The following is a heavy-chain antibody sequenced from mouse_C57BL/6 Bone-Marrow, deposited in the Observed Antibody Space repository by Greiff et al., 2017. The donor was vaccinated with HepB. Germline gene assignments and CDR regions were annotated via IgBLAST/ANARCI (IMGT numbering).Heavy chain of an antibody. D-gene: IGHD2-3*01. J-gene: IGHJ2*01. V-gene: IGHV1-82*01. CDR1: GYAFSSSW. CDR3: ARRSYDGYYKNYFDY. Sequence: QVQLQQSGPELVKPGASVKISCKASGYAFSSSWMNWVKQRPGKGLEWIGRIYPGDGDTNYNGKFKGKATLTADKSSSTAYMQLSSLTSEDSAVYFCARRSYDGYYKNYFDYWGQGTTLTVSS. CDR2: IYPGDGDT.